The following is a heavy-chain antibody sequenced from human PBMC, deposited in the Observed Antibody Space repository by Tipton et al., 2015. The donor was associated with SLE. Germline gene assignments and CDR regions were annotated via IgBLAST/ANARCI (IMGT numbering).Heavy chain of an antibody. CDR3: ARLNSGTGDFEH. CDR2: INYSGST. J-gene: IGHJ4*02. Sequence: TLSLTCTVSDDSISGYYWSWIRQPPGKGLEWIGEINYSGSTNYNPSLKSRVTISIGTSKNQLSLELSSVTAADTAVYYCARLNSGTGDFEHWGQGTLVIVSS. D-gene: IGHD7-27*01. CDR1: DDSISGYY. V-gene: IGHV4-34*01.